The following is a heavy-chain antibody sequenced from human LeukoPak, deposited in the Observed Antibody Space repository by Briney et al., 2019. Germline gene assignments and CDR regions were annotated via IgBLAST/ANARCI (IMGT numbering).Heavy chain of an antibody. V-gene: IGHV3-30-3*01. CDR1: GFTFSSYA. Sequence: GGSLRLSCAASGFTFSSYAMHWVRQAPGKGLEWVAVISYDGSNKYYADSVKGRFTISRDNSKNTLYLQMNSLRAEDTAVYYCAREAALGATRDAFDIWGQGTMVTVSS. CDR3: AREAALGATRDAFDI. D-gene: IGHD1-26*01. J-gene: IGHJ3*02. CDR2: ISYDGSNK.